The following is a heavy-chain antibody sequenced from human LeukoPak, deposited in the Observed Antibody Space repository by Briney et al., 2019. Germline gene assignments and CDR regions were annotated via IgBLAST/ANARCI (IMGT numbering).Heavy chain of an antibody. V-gene: IGHV1-8*01. Sequence: GASVKVSCKTSGYTFMSYDINWVRQATGQGLEWMGWMNPNSLNTGYGQRFQGRVTMTMNTSMSTAYMELSSLRSEDTAVYYCARALSWTTESYYYMDVWGKATTVTVSS. CDR2: MNPNSLNT. D-gene: IGHD3/OR15-3a*01. J-gene: IGHJ6*03. CDR1: GYTFMSYD. CDR3: ARALSWTTESYYYMDV.